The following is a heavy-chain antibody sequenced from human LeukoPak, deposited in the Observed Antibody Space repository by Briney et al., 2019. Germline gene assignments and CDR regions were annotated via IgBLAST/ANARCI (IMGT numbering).Heavy chain of an antibody. Sequence: PGGSLRLSCAASGFTFSSFTMNWVRQAPGKGLEWVSSISTSSLYIYYADSVKGRFTISRDNARNSLYLQMNSLRAEDTAVYYCARGQLRSTTNWFDPWGQGTLVTVSS. CDR1: GFTFSSFT. D-gene: IGHD2/OR15-2a*01. J-gene: IGHJ5*02. V-gene: IGHV3-21*01. CDR3: ARGQLRSTTNWFDP. CDR2: ISTSSLYI.